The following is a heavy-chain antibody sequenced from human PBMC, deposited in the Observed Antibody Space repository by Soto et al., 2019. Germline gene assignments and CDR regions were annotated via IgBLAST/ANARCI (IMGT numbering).Heavy chain of an antibody. CDR2: IYPGDSDT. V-gene: IGHV5-51*01. J-gene: IGHJ6*02. CDR3: ARRERYSYGNYYYYGMDV. CDR1: GYSFTSYW. Sequence: GESLKISCKGSGYSFTSYWIGWVRQMPGKGLEWMGIIYPGDSDTRYSPSFQGQVTISADRSISTAYLQWSSLKASDTAMYYCARRERYSYGNYYYYGMDVWGQGTTVTVSS. D-gene: IGHD5-18*01.